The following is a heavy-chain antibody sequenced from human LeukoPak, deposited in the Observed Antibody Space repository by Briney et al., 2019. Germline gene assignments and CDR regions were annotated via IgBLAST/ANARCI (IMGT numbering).Heavy chain of an antibody. CDR1: GFNFTNYN. CDR3: ARDLAWDAFDI. J-gene: IGHJ3*02. Sequence: PGGSLRLSCAASGFNFTNYNMNWVRQAPGKGLEWVSSIHSSSGSIYYADSLKGRFTISRDNAKNSLYLQMNSLRAEDTAVYYCARDLAWDAFDIWGQGTMVIVSS. V-gene: IGHV3-21*01. CDR2: IHSSSGSI.